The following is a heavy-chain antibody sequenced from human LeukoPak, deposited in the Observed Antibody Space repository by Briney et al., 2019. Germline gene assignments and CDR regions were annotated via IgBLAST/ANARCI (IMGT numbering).Heavy chain of an antibody. Sequence: PSETLSLTCAVYGGSFSGYYWSWIRQPPGKGLEWIGEINHSGSTNYNPSLKSRVTISVDTSKNQFSLKLSSVTAADTAVYHCARGSGGYYYGSGSYPPYFQHWGQGTLVTVSS. CDR3: ARGSGGYYYGSGSYPPYFQH. D-gene: IGHD3-10*01. V-gene: IGHV4-34*01. J-gene: IGHJ1*01. CDR2: INHSGST. CDR1: GGSFSGYY.